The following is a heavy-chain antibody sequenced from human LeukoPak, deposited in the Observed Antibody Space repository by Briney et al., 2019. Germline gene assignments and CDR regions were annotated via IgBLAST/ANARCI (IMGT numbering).Heavy chain of an antibody. Sequence: PGGSLRLSCAASGFTFSSYWMHWVRQPPGKGLVWVSRITSDGSGIGYADSVKGRFTISRDNAKNSLYLQMNSLRAEDTAVYYCARDTGRDRGHSDYWGQGTLVTVSS. J-gene: IGHJ4*02. CDR2: ITSDGSGI. V-gene: IGHV3-74*01. CDR1: GFTFSSYW. CDR3: ARDTGRDRGHSDY. D-gene: IGHD3-10*01.